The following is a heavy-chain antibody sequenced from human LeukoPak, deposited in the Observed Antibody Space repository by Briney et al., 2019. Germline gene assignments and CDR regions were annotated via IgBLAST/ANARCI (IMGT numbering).Heavy chain of an antibody. CDR1: GGSINSDY. CDR3: ARNSAGEPYGY. V-gene: IGHV4-4*07. CDR2: FYTSGST. D-gene: IGHD3-10*01. Sequence: SETLSLTCSVSGGSINSDYWSWIRQPAGKGLEWIGRFYTSGSTNYNPSLKGRVTISLDTSKNQFSLKLTSVTAADTTVYYCARNSAGEPYGYWGQGTLVTVSS. J-gene: IGHJ4*02.